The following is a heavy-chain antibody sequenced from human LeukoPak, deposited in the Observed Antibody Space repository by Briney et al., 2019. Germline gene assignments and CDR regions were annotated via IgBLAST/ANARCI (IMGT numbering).Heavy chain of an antibody. CDR1: GLTASHNV. D-gene: IGHD3-22*01. Sequence: GGSLRLSCAASGLTASHNVNNAMSWVRQAPGKGLEWVANIKQDGSEEYYVDSVKGRFTISRDNAKNSLYLQMNSLRAEDTAVYYCARDPYDSSGSYYAAFDIWGQGTMVTVSS. V-gene: IGHV3-7*01. CDR2: IKQDGSEE. CDR3: ARDPYDSSGSYYAAFDI. J-gene: IGHJ3*02.